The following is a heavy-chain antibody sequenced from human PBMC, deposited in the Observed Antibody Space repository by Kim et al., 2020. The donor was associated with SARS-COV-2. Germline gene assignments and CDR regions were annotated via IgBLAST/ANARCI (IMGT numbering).Heavy chain of an antibody. CDR1: GFTFSSYA. V-gene: IGHV3-23*03. J-gene: IGHJ4*02. CDR2: IYSGGSST. D-gene: IGHD1-26*01. Sequence: GGSLRLSCAASGFTFSSYAMSWVRQAPGKGLEWVSVIYSGGSSTYYADSVKGRFTISRDNSKNTLYLQMNSLRAEDTAVYYCAKGSGQWDFWGQGTLVTVSS. CDR3: AKGSGQWDF.